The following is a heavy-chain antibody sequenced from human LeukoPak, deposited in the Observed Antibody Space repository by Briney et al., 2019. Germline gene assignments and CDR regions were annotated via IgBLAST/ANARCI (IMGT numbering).Heavy chain of an antibody. Sequence: PSETLCPSRTVSGGSISSYYWSWIRQAPGKGLEWIGYIYYSGSTNYNPSLRSRVSISVDTSQNQFSLKLSSVTAADTAVYYCARGCYYDSSGNYCYF. V-gene: IGHV4-59*01. J-gene: IGHJ4*01. CDR1: GGSISSYY. CDR2: IYYSGST. CDR3: ARGCYYDSSGNYCYF. D-gene: IGHD3-22*01.